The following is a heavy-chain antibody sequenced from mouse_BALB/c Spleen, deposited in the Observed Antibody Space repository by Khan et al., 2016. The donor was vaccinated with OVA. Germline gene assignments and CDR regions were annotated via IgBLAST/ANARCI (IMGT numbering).Heavy chain of an antibody. Sequence: EVKLEESGGGLVPPGGSMTLSCVASGFTFSNYWMNWVRQSPEKGLEWVAEIRLNSDDYVTPSAESVKGRFTISIDDSKRSVYLQTNNLRAEEAGIYYCWILLWGQGTTLTVSS. V-gene: IGHV6-6*02. CDR1: GFTFSNYW. CDR2: IRLNSDDYVT. J-gene: IGHJ2*01. CDR3: WILL.